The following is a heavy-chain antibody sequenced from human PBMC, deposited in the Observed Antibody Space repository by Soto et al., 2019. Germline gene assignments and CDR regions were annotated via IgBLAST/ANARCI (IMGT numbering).Heavy chain of an antibody. V-gene: IGHV3-23*01. CDR1: GFTFNNYA. CDR3: AKELRSRWFPLDY. Sequence: EVQLLDSGGGLVQPGGSLRLSCAASGFTFNNYAMSWVRQAPGKGLEWVSAISGSGGSTWYADSVKGRFTISSDNSKNTMYLQMNSLRAEDTAVYYCAKELRSRWFPLDYWGQGTLVTVSS. J-gene: IGHJ4*02. CDR2: ISGSGGST. D-gene: IGHD6-13*01.